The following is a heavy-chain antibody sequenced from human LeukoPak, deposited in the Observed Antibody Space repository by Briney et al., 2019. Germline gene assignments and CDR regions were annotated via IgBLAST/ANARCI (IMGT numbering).Heavy chain of an antibody. CDR3: ATGGTGWYLLSP. CDR1: GFTFSSYG. Sequence: GGSLRLSCAASGFTFSSYGMHWVRQAPGKGLEWVGSFDPEDGDANYAQKFQGRVTMTEDTSTDKAYMELSSLRSEDTAMYYCATGGTGWYLLSPWGQGTLVTVSS. V-gene: IGHV1-24*01. D-gene: IGHD6-19*01. CDR2: FDPEDGDA. J-gene: IGHJ5*01.